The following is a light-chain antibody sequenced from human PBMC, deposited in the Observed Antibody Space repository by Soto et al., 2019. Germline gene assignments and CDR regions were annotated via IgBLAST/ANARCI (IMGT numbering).Light chain of an antibody. CDR1: SSNIGSNY. J-gene: IGLJ2*01. CDR3: AAWDDSLRV. V-gene: IGLV1-47*02. CDR2: SNN. Sequence: QAVVTQPPSASGTPGQRVTISCSGSSSNIGSNYVYWYQQLPGTAPKLLIYSNNQRPSGVPDRFSGSKSGTSASLAISGLRSEDEADYYCAAWDDSLRVFGGGPKLTVL.